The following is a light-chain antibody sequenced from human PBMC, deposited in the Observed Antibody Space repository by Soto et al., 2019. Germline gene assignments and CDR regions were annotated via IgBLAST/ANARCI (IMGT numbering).Light chain of an antibody. CDR2: DAS. CDR3: EQYHSYPYT. Sequence: EIVLTQSPATLSLSPGERATLSCRASQSVSSYLAWYQQKPGQAPRLLIYDASNRATGIPARFSGSGSGTDFTLTISSLEPEDFATYYCEQYHSYPYTFGQGTKVEMK. CDR1: QSVSSY. J-gene: IGKJ2*01. V-gene: IGKV3-11*01.